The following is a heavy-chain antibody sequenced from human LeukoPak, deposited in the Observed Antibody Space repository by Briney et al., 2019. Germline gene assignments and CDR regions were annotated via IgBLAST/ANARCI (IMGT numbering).Heavy chain of an antibody. CDR1: GFTFSSYS. V-gene: IGHV3-48*01. CDR3: ARDSSGYFSFDY. D-gene: IGHD3-22*01. Sequence: PGGSLRLSCAASGFTFSSYSMNWVRQAPGKGLEWVSYISGSSSTIYYADSVKGRFTISRDNAKNSLYLQMNSLRAEDTAVYYCARDSSGYFSFDYWGQGTLVTVSS. CDR2: ISGSSSTI. J-gene: IGHJ4*02.